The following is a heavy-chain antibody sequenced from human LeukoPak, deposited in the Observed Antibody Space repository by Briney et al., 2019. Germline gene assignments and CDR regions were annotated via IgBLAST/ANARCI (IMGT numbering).Heavy chain of an antibody. CDR1: GFSFRSYF. V-gene: IGHV3-74*03. J-gene: IGHJ4*02. CDR2: INTDGRDT. Sequence: GGSLRLSCAASGFSFRSYFMYWVRQAPGKGLVWVSRINTDGRDTEYADPVKGRLTISRDNAKNTLYMQMNSLREEDTAVYYCVAYNWNYPDYWGQGTLVTVSS. CDR3: VAYNWNYPDY. D-gene: IGHD1-7*01.